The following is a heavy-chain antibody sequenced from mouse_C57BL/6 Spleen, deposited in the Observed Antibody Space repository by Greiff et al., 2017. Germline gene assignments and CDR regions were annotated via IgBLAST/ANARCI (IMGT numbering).Heavy chain of an antibody. CDR2: FYPGSGSI. Sequence: VQPQQSGAELVKPGASVKLFCKASGYTFTEYTIHWVKQRSGQGLEWIGWFYPGSGSIKYNEKFKDKATLTADKSASTVYMDLSRLTSEDSAVYFCARHEERMVTTFFADWGQGTLVTVSA. CDR3: ARHEERMVTTFFAD. J-gene: IGHJ3*01. CDR1: GYTFTEYT. D-gene: IGHD2-3*01. V-gene: IGHV1-62-2*01.